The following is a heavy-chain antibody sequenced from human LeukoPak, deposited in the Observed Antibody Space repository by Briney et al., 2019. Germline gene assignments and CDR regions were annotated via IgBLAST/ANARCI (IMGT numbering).Heavy chain of an antibody. D-gene: IGHD6-13*01. CDR3: ARDFGIAAAGTGFGY. Sequence: SQTLSLTCAIYGDSVSSNSAAWNWIRQSPSRGLEWLGRTYYRSKWYNDYAVSVKSRITINPDTSKNHFSLQLNSVTPEDTAVYYCARDFGIAAAGTGFGYWGQGTLVTVSS. J-gene: IGHJ4*02. V-gene: IGHV6-1*01. CDR2: TYYRSKWYN. CDR1: GDSVSSNSAA.